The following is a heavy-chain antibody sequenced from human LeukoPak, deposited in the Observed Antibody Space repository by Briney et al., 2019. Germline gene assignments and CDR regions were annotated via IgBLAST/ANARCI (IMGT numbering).Heavy chain of an antibody. D-gene: IGHD4-11*01. CDR2: IPNDGSST. CDR1: GFTFGSYG. CDR3: AKSKSPYPMDYIFDF. J-gene: IGHJ4*02. V-gene: IGHV3-30*02. Sequence: GGSLRLSCAASGFTFGSYGMHWVRKAPGKGLGWVALIPNDGSSTKYGDSVRGRFTISRDNSKYPLYVQVNSLRTDDAAVYYCAKSKSPYPMDYIFDFWGQATRVTFSS.